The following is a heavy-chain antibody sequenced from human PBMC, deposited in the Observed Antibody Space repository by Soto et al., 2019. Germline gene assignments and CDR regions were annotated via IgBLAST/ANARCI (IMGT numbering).Heavy chain of an antibody. CDR1: SGSISSSNW. CDR2: MYHSGST. CDR3: ARVPLDGPTLHFDL. J-gene: IGHJ2*01. V-gene: IGHV4-4*02. Sequence: QVQLQESGPGLVKPSGTLSLTCAVSSGSISSSNWWSWVRQPPGKGLEWLGEMYHSGSTNYNPALKSRVTISVDKPKNQFSLKLSSVTAADTAVYYCARVPLDGPTLHFDLWGRGTLVTVSS. D-gene: IGHD3-16*01.